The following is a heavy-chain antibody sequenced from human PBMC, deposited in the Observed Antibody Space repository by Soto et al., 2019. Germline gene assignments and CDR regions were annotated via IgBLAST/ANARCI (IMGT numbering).Heavy chain of an antibody. J-gene: IGHJ4*02. D-gene: IGHD5-12*01. CDR2: IYYSGNT. CDR3: VRGGYVHAFDY. V-gene: IGHV4-59*01. Sequence: SETLSLTCTVSVGSISYYYWGWIRQPPGKGLEWIGSIYYSGNTHYNPSLKSRVTISVDTSMNQFSLNLDSVTAVDSAVYYCVRGGYVHAFDYWGQGALVTVS. CDR1: VGSISYYY.